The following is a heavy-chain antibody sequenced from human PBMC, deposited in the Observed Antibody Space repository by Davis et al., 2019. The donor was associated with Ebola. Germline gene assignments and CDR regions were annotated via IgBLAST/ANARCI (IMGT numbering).Heavy chain of an antibody. V-gene: IGHV3-21*04. CDR2: ISSSSSYI. CDR3: ARDLQYFDH. CDR1: GFTFSSYS. Sequence: GGSLRLSCAASGFTFSSYSMNWVRQAPGKGLEWVSSISSSSSYIYYADSVKGRFTISRDNSRNTLYLQMNSLRAEDSALYYCARDLQYFDHWGQGTLVTVSS. D-gene: IGHD4-11*01. J-gene: IGHJ4*02.